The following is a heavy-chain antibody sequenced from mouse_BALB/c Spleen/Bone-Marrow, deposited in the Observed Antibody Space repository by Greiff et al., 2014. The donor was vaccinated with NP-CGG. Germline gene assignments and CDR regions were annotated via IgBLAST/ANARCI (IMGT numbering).Heavy chain of an antibody. V-gene: IGHV1-26*01. CDR2: INPNTDGT. CDR3: ARSRYVDN. CDR1: GYTFTDYY. J-gene: IGHJ2*01. D-gene: IGHD3-3*01. Sequence: EVQLQQSRMQFFTCKTSVKMSCKASGYTFTDYYMMWVRQSHGKSLEWIGHINPNTDGTFYNQKFKGKATLTVDTSSRTAYMQLNSLTSEDSAVDDWARSRYVDNWGQGTTLTVSS.